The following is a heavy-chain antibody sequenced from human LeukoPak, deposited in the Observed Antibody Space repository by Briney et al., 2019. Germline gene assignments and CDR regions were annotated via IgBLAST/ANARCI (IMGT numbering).Heavy chain of an antibody. V-gene: IGHV3-23*01. CDR2: ISTSGGSS. CDR1: GFTFSSYA. D-gene: IGHD3-22*01. J-gene: IGHJ4*02. Sequence: GGSLRLSCAASGFTFSSYAMSWVRQAPGKGLDWFSGISTSGGSSTYADFVKGRFTISRDNPRNTLYMQMNSLRAEDTALYYCAIMHPYYDGSGYWVQWGQGTLVTVSS. CDR3: AIMHPYYDGSGYWVQ.